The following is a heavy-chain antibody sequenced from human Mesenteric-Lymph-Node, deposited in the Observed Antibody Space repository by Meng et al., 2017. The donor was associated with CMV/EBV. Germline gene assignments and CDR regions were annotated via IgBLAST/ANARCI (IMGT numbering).Heavy chain of an antibody. CDR2: INPNSGGT. CDR3: ASLTMVRGTTQRLNWFDP. CDR1: YTCTGYY. Sequence: YTCTGYYMHWVRQAPGQGLEWMGRINPNSGGTNYAQKFQGRVTMTRDTSISTAYMELSRLRSDDTAVYYRASLTMVRGTTQRLNWFDPWGQGTLVTVSS. D-gene: IGHD3-10*01. J-gene: IGHJ5*02. V-gene: IGHV1-2*06.